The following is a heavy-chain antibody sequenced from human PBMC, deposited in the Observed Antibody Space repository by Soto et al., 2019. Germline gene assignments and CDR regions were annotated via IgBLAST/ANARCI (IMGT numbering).Heavy chain of an antibody. CDR2: MSYSGSS. D-gene: IGHD1-20*01. J-gene: IGHJ5*02. V-gene: IGHV4-59*01. CDR3: AKTRITSTAATFDP. CDR1: GGSLSTYC. Sequence: PSETLSLTCTVSGGSLSTYCWSWIRQPPGKGLEWIVYMSYSGSSNYNPSLKSRVTMSVDTSKNQVSLKLSSVTAADTAVYYCAKTRITSTAATFDPWGQGTLVTVSS.